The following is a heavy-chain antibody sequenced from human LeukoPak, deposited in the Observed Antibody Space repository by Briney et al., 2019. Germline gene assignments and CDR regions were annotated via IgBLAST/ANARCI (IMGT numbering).Heavy chain of an antibody. Sequence: PGGSLRLSCAASGFTFSSYAMSWVRQPPGKGLEWVSTISGSGGSAYYADSVKGRFTISRDNSKNTLYLQMNSLGAEDTAVYYCARGGSSGYYNHFDYWGQGTLVTVSS. V-gene: IGHV3-23*01. CDR1: GFTFSSYA. CDR3: ARGGSSGYYNHFDY. CDR2: ISGSGGSA. D-gene: IGHD3-22*01. J-gene: IGHJ4*02.